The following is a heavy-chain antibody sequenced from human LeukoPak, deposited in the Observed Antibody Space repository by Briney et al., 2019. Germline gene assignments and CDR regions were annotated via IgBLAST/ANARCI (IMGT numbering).Heavy chain of an antibody. D-gene: IGHD6-13*01. CDR1: GYTFASYD. CDR2: MNHNSGNT. Sequence: ASVKVSCKASGYTFASYDINWVRQATGQGLEWMGWMNHNSGNTGYAQKFQGRVTMTRNTSISTAYMELSSLRSEDTAVYYCARLNEQQLAFDYWGQGTLVTVSS. CDR3: ARLNEQQLAFDY. J-gene: IGHJ4*02. V-gene: IGHV1-8*01.